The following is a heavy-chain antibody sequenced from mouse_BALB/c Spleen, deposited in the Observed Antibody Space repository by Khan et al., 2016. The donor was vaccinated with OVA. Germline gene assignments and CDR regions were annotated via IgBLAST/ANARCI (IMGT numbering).Heavy chain of an antibody. V-gene: IGHV14-1*02. D-gene: IGHD1-3*01. J-gene: IGHJ3*01. Sequence: VQLQQPGAELVRPGALVKLSCKASGFNINDYYMNWVKQRPEQGLEWIGWIDPENGNPIYDPKFPGMASITADTSSNTAYLQLSSLTSEDTADSDCARFACVNYWVAYWGQGTQVTVSA. CDR2: IDPENGNP. CDR3: ARFACVNYWVAY. CDR1: GFNINDYY.